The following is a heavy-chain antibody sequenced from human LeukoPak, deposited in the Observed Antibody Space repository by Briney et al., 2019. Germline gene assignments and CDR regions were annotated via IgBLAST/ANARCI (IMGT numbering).Heavy chain of an antibody. Sequence: GGSLRLSCAASGFTFNNYWMTWVRQGPGKGLEWVANIKPGGNEKYYVDSVKGRFTISRDNVKNSLYLQMNSLRAEDTAVYYWARDIATTPFFSDYWGQGTLVTVSS. V-gene: IGHV3-7*03. D-gene: IGHD1-1*01. CDR2: IKPGGNEK. CDR1: GFTFNNYW. J-gene: IGHJ4*02. CDR3: ARDIATTPFFSDY.